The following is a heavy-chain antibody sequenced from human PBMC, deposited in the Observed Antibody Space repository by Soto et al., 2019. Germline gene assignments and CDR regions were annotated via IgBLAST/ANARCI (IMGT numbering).Heavy chain of an antibody. CDR1: GGTFSSYA. Sequence: QVQLVQSGAEVKKPGSSVKVSCKASGGTFSSYAISWVRQAPAQGLEWMGGIIPIFGTANYAQKFQGRVTITADESTSTAYMELSSLRSEDTAVYYCARCVTSTDPPQEWELLGHYYYGMDVWGQGTTVTVSS. J-gene: IGHJ6*02. V-gene: IGHV1-69*01. D-gene: IGHD1-26*01. CDR3: ARCVTSTDPPQEWELLGHYYYGMDV. CDR2: IIPIFGTA.